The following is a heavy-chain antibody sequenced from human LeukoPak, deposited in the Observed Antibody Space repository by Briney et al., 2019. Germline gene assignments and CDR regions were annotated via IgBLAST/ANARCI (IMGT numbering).Heavy chain of an antibody. CDR1: GFTVTINY. D-gene: IGHD6-13*01. Sequence: PGGSLRLSCAASGFTVTINYISSGCDAPREGLEWVSVIYSGSSSTYYTDSVKGRFTISRHNSKNTLYLQMNSLRAEDTAVYYCARVGSGWYDFDYWGQGTLVTVSS. CDR2: IYSGSSST. CDR3: ARVGSGWYDFDY. V-gene: IGHV3-53*04. J-gene: IGHJ4*02.